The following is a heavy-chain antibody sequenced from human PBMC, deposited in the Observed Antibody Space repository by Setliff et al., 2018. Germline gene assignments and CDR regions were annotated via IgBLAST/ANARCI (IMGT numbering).Heavy chain of an antibody. CDR3: AKEGFMGDGDYVITEGWFDP. CDR2: IYPGDSIT. Sequence: PGESLKISCKGSGYSFSTCWIGWVRQMPGKGLEWMGIIYPGDSITRYSPSFQGQVTISVDKSINTAYLQWSSLRASDTAIYYCAKEGFMGDGDYVITEGWFDPWGQGTLVTVSS. D-gene: IGHD4-17*01. J-gene: IGHJ5*02. V-gene: IGHV5-51*01. CDR1: GYSFSTCW.